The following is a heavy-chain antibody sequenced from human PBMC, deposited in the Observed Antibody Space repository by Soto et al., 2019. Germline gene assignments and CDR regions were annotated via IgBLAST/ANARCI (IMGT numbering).Heavy chain of an antibody. CDR3: TKSYAVSIEDFQH. Sequence: EVQLLESGGGLAPPGWSLRLSCATSGFNFSSFGMSWVRQAPGKGLEWVSGIGNGGHTYEADSVRGRFTISRDNSKDTVYLHRDSLTGEDTAVYYCTKSYAVSIEDFQHWVLGTLVAVSS. D-gene: IGHD2-2*01. J-gene: IGHJ1*01. V-gene: IGHV3-23*01. CDR1: GFNFSSFG. CDR2: IGNGGHT.